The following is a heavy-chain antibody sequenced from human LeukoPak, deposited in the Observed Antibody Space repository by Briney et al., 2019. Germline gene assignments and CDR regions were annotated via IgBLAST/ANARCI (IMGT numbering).Heavy chain of an antibody. CDR2: IIWAGGST. D-gene: IGHD3-16*01. Sequence: GGSLRLSCAASGFTFDDYTMHWVRQAPGKGLEWVSLIIWAGGSTYYADSVKGRFTISRDNSKNSLYLQMNSLRTEDTALYYCAKDIVPKTIYVPASDYWGQGTLVTVSS. V-gene: IGHV3-43*01. CDR1: GFTFDDYT. CDR3: AKDIVPKTIYVPASDY. J-gene: IGHJ4*02.